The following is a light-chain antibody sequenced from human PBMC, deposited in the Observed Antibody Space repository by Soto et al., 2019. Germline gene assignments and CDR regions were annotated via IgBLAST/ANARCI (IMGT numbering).Light chain of an antibody. V-gene: IGLV2-8*01. J-gene: IGLJ1*01. CDR3: SSYAGSNNYV. CDR1: SCDVGGYNY. Sequence: QSALTQPPSASGSPGQSVTISCIGTSCDVGGYNYVSWYQQHPGKAPKLMIYEVSRRPSGVPDRFSGSKSGNTASLTVSGLQAEDEADYYCSSYAGSNNYVFGTGTKLTVL. CDR2: EVS.